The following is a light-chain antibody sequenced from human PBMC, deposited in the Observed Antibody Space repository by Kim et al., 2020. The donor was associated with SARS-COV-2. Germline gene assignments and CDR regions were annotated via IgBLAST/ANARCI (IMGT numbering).Light chain of an antibody. V-gene: IGLV3-27*01. CDR1: VLQKKY. Sequence: SVSPGQTATITCSGDVLQKKYARWFQQKPGQAPVLVISKDSERPSGIPERFSGSSSETTVTLTIRGAQVEDEADYYCYAAADNSVVFGGGTQLTVL. CDR2: KDS. CDR3: YAAADNSVV. J-gene: IGLJ2*01.